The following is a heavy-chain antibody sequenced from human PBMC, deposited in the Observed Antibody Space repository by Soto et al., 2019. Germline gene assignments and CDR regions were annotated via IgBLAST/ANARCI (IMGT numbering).Heavy chain of an antibody. CDR1: GGTFSSYA. CDR2: IIPIFGTA. CDR3: ARVGQQLVSGWFDP. V-gene: IGHV1-69*06. J-gene: IGHJ5*02. D-gene: IGHD6-13*01. Sequence: GASVKVSCKASGGTFSSYAISWVRQAPGRGLEWMGGIIPIFGTANYAQKFQGRVTITADKSTSTAYMELSSLRSEDTAVYYCARVGQQLVSGWFDPWGQGTLVTVSS.